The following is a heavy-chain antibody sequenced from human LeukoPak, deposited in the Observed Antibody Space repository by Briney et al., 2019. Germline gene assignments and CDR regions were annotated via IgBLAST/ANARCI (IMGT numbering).Heavy chain of an antibody. D-gene: IGHD3-3*01. J-gene: IGHJ4*02. CDR2: INTNTGNP. CDR3: ASSYYDFWSGYRRKSLDY. CDR1: GYTFTSYA. Sequence: ASVKVSCKASGYTFTSYAMNWVRQAPGQGLEWMGWINTNTGNPTYAQGFTGRFVFSLDTSVSTAYLQISSLKAEDTAVYYCASSYYDFWSGYRRKSLDYWGQGTLVTVSS. V-gene: IGHV7-4-1*02.